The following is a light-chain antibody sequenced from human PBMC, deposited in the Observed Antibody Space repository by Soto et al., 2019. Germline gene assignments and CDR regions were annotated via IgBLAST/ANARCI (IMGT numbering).Light chain of an antibody. J-gene: IGKJ1*01. CDR3: THHAHRLGK. V-gene: IGKV3-15*01. CDR2: GAS. CDR1: QSIGSN. Sequence: IKVAQSRSAQCGAGKERGTRCWTAIQSIGSNLAWYQQKCGQAPRLLIYGASTRDTGIPVSFSGSGSGTESTLTISLVQPEDSPVHSCTHHAHRLGKFRQGTKVDIK.